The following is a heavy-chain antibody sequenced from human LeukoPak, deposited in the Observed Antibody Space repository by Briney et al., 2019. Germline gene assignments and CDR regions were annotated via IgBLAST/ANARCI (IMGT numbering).Heavy chain of an antibody. CDR3: ARDPLRERQTGYFDY. V-gene: IGHV3-30*04. J-gene: IGHJ4*02. Sequence: PGRSLRLSCAASGFTFNNYAMHWVRQAPGKGLEWVAFISYDGSNKYYADSVKGRFTISRDNSKNTLYLQMNSLRAEDTAVYYCARDPLRERQTGYFDYWGQGPLVTVFS. CDR2: ISYDGSNK. CDR1: GFTFNNYA. D-gene: IGHD4-17*01.